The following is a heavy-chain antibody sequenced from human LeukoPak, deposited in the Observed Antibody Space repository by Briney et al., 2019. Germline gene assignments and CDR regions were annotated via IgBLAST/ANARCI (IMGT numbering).Heavy chain of an antibody. D-gene: IGHD3-22*01. V-gene: IGHV3-11*04. CDR3: ARTGVGYYYDSSGYYWDY. J-gene: IGHJ4*02. CDR1: GFTFSDYY. CDR2: ISSSGSTI. Sequence: PGGSLRLSCAASGFTFSDYYMSWIRQAPGKGLEWVSYISSSGSTIYYADSVKGRFTISRDNAKNSLYLQMNSLRAEDTAVYYCARTGVGYYYDSSGYYWDYWGQGTLVTISS.